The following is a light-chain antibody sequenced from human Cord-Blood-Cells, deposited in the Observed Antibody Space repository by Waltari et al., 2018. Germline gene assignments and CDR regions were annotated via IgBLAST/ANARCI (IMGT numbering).Light chain of an antibody. CDR2: GAS. CDR1: QSVSSN. V-gene: IGKV3-15*01. J-gene: IGKJ2*01. CDR3: QQYNNWPPYT. Sequence: EIVTTQSPATLSVSPGERATLSCRASQSVSSNLAGYQQKPGQAPRLLIYGASTKATGIPASFSGRGSWTEFTLTISSLQSEDFAVYYCQQYNNWPPYTFGQGTKLEIK.